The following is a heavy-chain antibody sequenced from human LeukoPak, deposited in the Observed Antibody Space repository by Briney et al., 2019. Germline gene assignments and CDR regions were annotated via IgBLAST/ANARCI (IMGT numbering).Heavy chain of an antibody. CDR3: ARGDWFDP. CDR2: ISSNGGST. V-gene: IGHV3-64*01. Sequence: QPGGSLRLSCAASGFTFSSYAMHWVRQAPGKGLEYVSAISSNGGSTYYANTVKGRFTISRDNSKNTLYLQMGSLRAEDMAVYYCARGDWFDPWGQGTLVTVSS. CDR1: GFTFSSYA. J-gene: IGHJ5*02.